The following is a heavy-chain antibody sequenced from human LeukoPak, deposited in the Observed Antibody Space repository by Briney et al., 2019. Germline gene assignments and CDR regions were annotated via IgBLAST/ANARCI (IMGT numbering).Heavy chain of an antibody. J-gene: IGHJ5*02. CDR3: ARGRVAAPGWFDP. CDR2: ISSSSSYI. Sequence: GGSLRLSCAASGFTFSSYSMDWVRQAPGKGLEWVSSISSSSSYIYYADSVKGRFTISRDNAKNSLYLQMNSLRAEDTAVYYCARGRVAAPGWFDPWGQGTLVTVSS. D-gene: IGHD2-15*01. V-gene: IGHV3-21*01. CDR1: GFTFSSYS.